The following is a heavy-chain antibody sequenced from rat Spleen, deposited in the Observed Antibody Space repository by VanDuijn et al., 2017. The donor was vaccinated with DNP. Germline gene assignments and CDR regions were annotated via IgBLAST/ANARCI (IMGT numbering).Heavy chain of an antibody. D-gene: IGHD1-3*01. V-gene: IGHV2-77*01. J-gene: IGHJ3*01. CDR3: ARGVNYGSYGWFAY. CDR2: IWGDGST. Sequence: QVQMKETGPGLVQTTQTLSVTCTVSGFSLTSYGVHWVRQAPGKGLEWMGIIWGDGSTDYNSALKSRLSISRDTSKSQVFLKMNSVQTEDTAMYFCARGVNYGSYGWFAYWGQGTLVTVSS. CDR1: GFSLTSYG.